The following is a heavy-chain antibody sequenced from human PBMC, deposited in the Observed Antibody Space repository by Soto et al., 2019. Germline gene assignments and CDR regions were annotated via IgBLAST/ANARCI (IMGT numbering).Heavy chain of an antibody. D-gene: IGHD3-10*01. Sequence: EVQLVESGGGLVQPEGSLRLSCAASGFTFSSYWMHWVRQAPGKGLVWVSRINSDGSSTSYADSVKGRFTISRDNAKNTLYLQMNSLRAEDTAVYYCARDRGWFGEVPFDYWGQGTLVTVSS. CDR2: INSDGSST. CDR1: GFTFSSYW. CDR3: ARDRGWFGEVPFDY. V-gene: IGHV3-74*01. J-gene: IGHJ4*02.